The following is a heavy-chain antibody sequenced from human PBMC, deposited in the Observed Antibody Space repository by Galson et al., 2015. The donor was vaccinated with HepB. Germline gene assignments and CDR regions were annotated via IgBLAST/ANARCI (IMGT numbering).Heavy chain of an antibody. CDR2: CNGDGSST. D-gene: IGHD6-13*01. Sequence: SLRLSCAASGLTFSLYAMHWVRQAPGKGLVWVSRCNGDGSSTNYADSVRGRFTISRDNAKKMLYLQMNSLRAEDTAVYFCARGWYHFDNWGQGTLVTVSS. V-gene: IGHV3-74*01. J-gene: IGHJ4*02. CDR3: ARGWYHFDN. CDR1: GLTFSLYA.